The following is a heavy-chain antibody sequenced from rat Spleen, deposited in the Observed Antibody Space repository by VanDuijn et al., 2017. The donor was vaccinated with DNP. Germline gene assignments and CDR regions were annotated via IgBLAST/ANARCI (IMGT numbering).Heavy chain of an antibody. CDR2: MSYSGSA. J-gene: IGHJ2*01. CDR3: ARWTYYFDY. CDR1: XYSIXTNX. Sequence: ESGPXXVQPXXTLSXXCSXXXYSIXTNXXGWIQKFPGNKMEWIGHMSYSGSATYNPSLKSRISITRDTSKNQFLLQLSSVTPEDTATYYCARWTYYFDYWGQGVMVTVSS. V-gene: IGHV3-1*01.